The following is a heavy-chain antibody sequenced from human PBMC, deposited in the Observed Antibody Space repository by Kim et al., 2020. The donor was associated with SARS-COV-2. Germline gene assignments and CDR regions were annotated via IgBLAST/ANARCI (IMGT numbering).Heavy chain of an antibody. CDR3: AKTGYCSGGSCWWFDP. J-gene: IGHJ5*02. CDR2: ISYDGSNK. D-gene: IGHD2-15*01. CDR1: GFTFSSYG. Sequence: GGSLRLSCAASGFTFSSYGMHWVRQAPGKGLEWVAVISYDGSNKYYADSVKGRFTISRDNSKNTLYLQMNSLRAEDTAVYYCAKTGYCSGGSCWWFDPWGQGTLVNVSS. V-gene: IGHV3-30*18.